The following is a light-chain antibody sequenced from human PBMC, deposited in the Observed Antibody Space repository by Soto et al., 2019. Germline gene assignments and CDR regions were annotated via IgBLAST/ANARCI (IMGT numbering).Light chain of an antibody. V-gene: IGKV1-27*01. CDR3: QNYKSAPFT. Sequence: DIQMTQSPSSLSASVGDRVTITCRASQDIINYLAWYQQKPGKAPNLLVYAASTLQSGVSSRISGSGSGADFTLTISDFGPEDVATYYCQNYKSAPFTFGPGTKLEIK. CDR1: QDIINY. J-gene: IGKJ2*01. CDR2: AAS.